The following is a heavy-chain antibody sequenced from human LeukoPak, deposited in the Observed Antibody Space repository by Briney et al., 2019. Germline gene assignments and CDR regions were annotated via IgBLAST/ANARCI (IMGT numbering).Heavy chain of an antibody. D-gene: IGHD3-3*01. CDR1: GYSFTTYS. J-gene: IGHJ3*02. V-gene: IGHV5-51*01. CDR3: ALGAVLGLHAFDI. Sequence: GESLKISCKGAGYSFTTYSIGWVRQMPGKGLEWMGIIYPGDSDTRYSPPFQGQVTISADKSVTTAYLQWSSLKASDTAMYYCALGAVLGLHAFDIWGQGTMVTVSS. CDR2: IYPGDSDT.